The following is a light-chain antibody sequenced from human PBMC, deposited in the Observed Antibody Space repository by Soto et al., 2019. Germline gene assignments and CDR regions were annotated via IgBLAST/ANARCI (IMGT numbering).Light chain of an antibody. Sequence: EIVLTQSPATLSSSPGERATLSCRASQTVSSKLAWYQHKPGQAPRLLIYDTSTRAAGTPARFTGSGSGTDFTLTISSLQPDDFATYYCQQYNSYPITFGQGTRLEIK. J-gene: IGKJ5*01. CDR1: QTVSSK. CDR3: QQYNSYPIT. CDR2: DTS. V-gene: IGKV3-15*01.